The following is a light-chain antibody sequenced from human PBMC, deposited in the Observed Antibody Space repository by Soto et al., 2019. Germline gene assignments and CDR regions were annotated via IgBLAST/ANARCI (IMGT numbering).Light chain of an antibody. CDR1: QSIDSW. J-gene: IGKJ5*01. CDR3: QQYNSYPIT. V-gene: IGKV1-5*01. CDR2: AAS. Sequence: DIQMTQSPSTLSASVGDRVTITCRASQSIDSWLAWYQQKPGKAPKLLIYAASSLESGVPSRFSGSGSGTEFTLTISGLQPDDFASYYCQQYNSYPITFGQGTRLKIK.